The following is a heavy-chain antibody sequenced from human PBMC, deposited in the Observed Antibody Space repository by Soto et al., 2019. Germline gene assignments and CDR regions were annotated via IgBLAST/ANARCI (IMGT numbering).Heavy chain of an antibody. J-gene: IGHJ3*02. CDR1: GFTFTNAW. CDR2: IKSKSDGGTI. CDR3: TTGPNLRPLAAFDI. V-gene: IGHV3-15*01. Sequence: VQLVEAGGGLVKPGGSLRLSCAASGFTFTNAWMTWDRQGPGKGLEWVGRIKSKSDGGTIDYAAPVQGRFTISRDDSKNTLYLQMNSLKTEDTAVYYCTTGPNLRPLAAFDIWGQGTVVTVSS.